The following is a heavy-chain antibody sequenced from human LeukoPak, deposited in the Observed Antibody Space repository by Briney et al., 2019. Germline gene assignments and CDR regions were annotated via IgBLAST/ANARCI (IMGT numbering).Heavy chain of an antibody. CDR3: ARGEYLSEVPAARTEYFQH. D-gene: IGHD2-2*01. Sequence: GASVKVSCKASGGTFSSYAISWVRQAPGQGLEWMGRIIPILGIANYAQKFQGRVTITADKSTSTAYMELSSLRSEDTAVYYCARGEYLSEVPAARTEYFQHWGQGTLVTVSS. CDR2: IIPILGIA. CDR1: GGTFSSYA. V-gene: IGHV1-69*04. J-gene: IGHJ1*01.